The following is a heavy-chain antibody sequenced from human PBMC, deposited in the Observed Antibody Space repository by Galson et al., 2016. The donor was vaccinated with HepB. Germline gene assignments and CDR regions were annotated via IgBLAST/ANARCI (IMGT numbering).Heavy chain of an antibody. Sequence: ETLSLTCTVSGVSISSSFWGWIRQPPGKRLEWIAFVSHTGSNNAYNPSLMIRVTMSIDTSENQFSLKLASVTAADPAIYYCARGGYGSSLYSSPFDYWGQGTLVTVS. CDR3: ARGGYGSSLYSSPFDY. CDR1: GVSISSSF. D-gene: IGHD2-2*03. J-gene: IGHJ4*02. V-gene: IGHV4-59*01. CDR2: VSHTGSN.